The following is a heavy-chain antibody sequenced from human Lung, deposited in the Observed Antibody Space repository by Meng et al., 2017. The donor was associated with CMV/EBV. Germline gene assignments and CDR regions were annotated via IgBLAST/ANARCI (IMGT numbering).Heavy chain of an antibody. CDR3: VRDCSVASCYDFYYYGMDV. CDR1: GGTFNSYS. Sequence: SVXVSXKASGGTFNSYSISWVRQAPGQGLEWMGGSIPMYATVNYAQKFQGRVTITTDESASTAYMELSSLRSEYTGVYYCVRDCSVASCYDFYYYGMDVWGRGTTVTVPS. D-gene: IGHD2-2*01. V-gene: IGHV1-69*05. CDR2: SIPMYATV. J-gene: IGHJ6*02.